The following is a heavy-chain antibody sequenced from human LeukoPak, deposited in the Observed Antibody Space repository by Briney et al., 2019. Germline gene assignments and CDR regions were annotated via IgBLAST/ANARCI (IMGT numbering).Heavy chain of an antibody. CDR3: ARDRGIAAARRGWFDP. J-gene: IGHJ5*02. CDR1: GYTFTSYG. Sequence: GASVKVSCKASGYTFTSYGISWVRQAPGQGLEWMGWISAYNGNTNYAQKLQGRVTMTTDTPTSTAYMELRSLRSDDTAVYYCARDRGIAAARRGWFDPWGQGTLVTVSS. CDR2: ISAYNGNT. D-gene: IGHD6-13*01. V-gene: IGHV1-18*01.